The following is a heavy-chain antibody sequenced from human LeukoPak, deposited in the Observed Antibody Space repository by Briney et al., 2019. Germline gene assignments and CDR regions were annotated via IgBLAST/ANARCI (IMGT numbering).Heavy chain of an antibody. CDR2: IRYDGSNE. D-gene: IGHD3/OR15-3a*01. Sequence: GGSLRLSCAASGFTFSGYGMHWVRQAPGKGLEWVAFIRYDGSNEYYADSVKGRFTISRDNSKNTLYLQMNSLRAEDTAVYYCARAGWTLPVFDYWGQGTLVTVSS. CDR3: ARAGWTLPVFDY. J-gene: IGHJ4*02. V-gene: IGHV3-30*02. CDR1: GFTFSGYG.